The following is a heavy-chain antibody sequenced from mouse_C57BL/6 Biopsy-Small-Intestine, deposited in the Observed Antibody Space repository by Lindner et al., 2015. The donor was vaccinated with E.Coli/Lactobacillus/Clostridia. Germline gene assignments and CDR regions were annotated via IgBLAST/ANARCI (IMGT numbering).Heavy chain of an antibody. J-gene: IGHJ4*01. D-gene: IGHD2-5*01. CDR3: VRGDYSNYGAMDY. CDR2: IYPGDGDS. Sequence: VQLQESGAELVKPGASVKISCKASGYAFSSYWMNWVKQRPGKGLEWIGQIYPGDGDSNYNGKFKGKATLTADKSSSTAYMQLSSLTSEDSAVYFCVRGDYSNYGAMDYWGQGTSVTVSS. V-gene: IGHV1-80*01. CDR1: GYAFSSYW.